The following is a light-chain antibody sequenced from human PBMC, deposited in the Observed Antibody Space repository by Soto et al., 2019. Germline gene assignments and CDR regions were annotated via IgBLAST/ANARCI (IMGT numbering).Light chain of an antibody. CDR1: QSVSSSY. CDR2: GTS. J-gene: IGKJ1*01. Sequence: EIVLTQSPGTLSFSPGERAALSCRVSQSVSSSYLAWYQQKPGQAPRLLIYGTSSRATGIPDRFSGSGSGADFTLTISRLEPEDFAVYYCQQYGNSPPWTFGQGTKVDIK. V-gene: IGKV3-20*01. CDR3: QQYGNSPPWT.